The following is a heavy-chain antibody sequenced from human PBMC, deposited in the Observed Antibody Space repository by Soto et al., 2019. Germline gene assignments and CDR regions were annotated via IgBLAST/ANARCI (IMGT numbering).Heavy chain of an antibody. Sequence: SETLSLTCNVSGGSISSYYWSWIRQPPGKGLEWIGYIYYSGNINYNPSLKSRVTISVDTSKNQSSLKLSSVTAADTAVYYCARAGSGWSFDYWGQGTLVTVSS. CDR1: GGSISSYY. CDR2: IYYSGNI. D-gene: IGHD3-10*01. CDR3: ARAGSGWSFDY. V-gene: IGHV4-59*01. J-gene: IGHJ4*02.